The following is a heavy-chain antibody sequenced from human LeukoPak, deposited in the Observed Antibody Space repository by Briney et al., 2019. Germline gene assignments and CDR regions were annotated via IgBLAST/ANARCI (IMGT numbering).Heavy chain of an antibody. CDR3: ARVPADHIVAATYFDY. CDR1: GFTFSNYW. J-gene: IGHJ4*02. CDR2: INSDGTST. V-gene: IGHV3-74*01. D-gene: IGHD5-12*01. Sequence: GGSLRLSCAASGFTFSNYWVHWVRQAAGKGLLWVSRINSDGTSTSHADFVEGRFTISRDNAKNSLYLQMNSLRAEDTAVYYCARVPADHIVAATYFDYWGQGTLVTVSS.